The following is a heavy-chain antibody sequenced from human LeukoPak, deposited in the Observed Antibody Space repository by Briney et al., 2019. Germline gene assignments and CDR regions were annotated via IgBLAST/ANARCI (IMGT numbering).Heavy chain of an antibody. Sequence: PGGSLRLSCAASGFTFSSYWMSWVRQAPGKGLEWVANIKQDGSEKNYGESVKGRFTISRDNAKNPLFLDLKSLRVEDTAVYYCLRHSVEREKWRAFDIWGQGTVVSVST. V-gene: IGHV3-7*01. CDR2: IKQDGSEK. CDR3: LRHSVEREKWRAFDI. J-gene: IGHJ3*02. CDR1: GFTFSSYW. D-gene: IGHD1-1*01.